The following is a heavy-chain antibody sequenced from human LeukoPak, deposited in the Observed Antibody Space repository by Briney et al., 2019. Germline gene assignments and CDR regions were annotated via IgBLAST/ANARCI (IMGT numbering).Heavy chain of an antibody. D-gene: IGHD6-13*01. Sequence: ATVKISCKVSGYTFTDYYMHWVQQAPGKGLEWMGLVDPEDGETIYAKKFQGRVTITADTSTDTAYMELSSLRSEDTAVYYCATLFIPIAAAGKLDYWGQGTLVTVSS. CDR2: VDPEDGET. J-gene: IGHJ4*02. CDR3: ATLFIPIAAAGKLDY. V-gene: IGHV1-69-2*01. CDR1: GYTFTDYY.